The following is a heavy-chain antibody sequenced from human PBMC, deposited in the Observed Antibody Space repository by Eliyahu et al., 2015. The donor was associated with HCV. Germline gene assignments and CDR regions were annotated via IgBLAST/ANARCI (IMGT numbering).Heavy chain of an antibody. CDR3: AKEDRDSGYYLFDY. CDR2: INPTGGST. J-gene: IGHJ4*02. Sequence: QVQLVQSGAEVKKPGASVKVSCXASGYTFTSYHMHWVRQAPGQGLEWMGIINPTGGSTSYAQKFQGRVTMTRDTSTSTVYMELSSLRSEDTAVYYCAKEDRDSGYYLFDYWGQGTLVTVSS. D-gene: IGHD3-22*01. CDR1: GYTFTSYH. V-gene: IGHV1-46*01.